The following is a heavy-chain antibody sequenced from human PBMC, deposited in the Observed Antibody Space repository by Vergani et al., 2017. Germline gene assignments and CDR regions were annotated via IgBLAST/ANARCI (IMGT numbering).Heavy chain of an antibody. CDR1: GFTFSSYA. Sequence: EVQLLESGGGLVQPGGSLRLSCAASGFTFSSYAMSWVRQAPGKGLEWVSAISGSGGSTYYADSVKGRFTISRDTSKNTLYLQMNSLRAEDTAVYYCAKAQYCSSTSCYWFDPWGQGTLVTVSS. CDR3: AKAQYCSSTSCYWFDP. V-gene: IGHV3-23*01. J-gene: IGHJ5*02. D-gene: IGHD2-2*01. CDR2: ISGSGGST.